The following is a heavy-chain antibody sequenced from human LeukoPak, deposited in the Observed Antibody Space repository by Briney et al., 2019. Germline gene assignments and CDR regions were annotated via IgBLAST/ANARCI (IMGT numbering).Heavy chain of an antibody. CDR1: GFTFSSYT. CDR2: ISGSSRYT. D-gene: IGHD3-9*01. CDR3: ARATGYFDWLFPFDY. J-gene: IGHJ4*02. V-gene: IGHV3-21*01. Sequence: GGSLRLSCAASGFTFSSYTMNWVRQAPGKGLEWLSSISGSSRYTYYADSVKGRFTISRENAKNSLYLQINSLRAEDTAVYYCARATGYFDWLFPFDYWGQGTLITVSS.